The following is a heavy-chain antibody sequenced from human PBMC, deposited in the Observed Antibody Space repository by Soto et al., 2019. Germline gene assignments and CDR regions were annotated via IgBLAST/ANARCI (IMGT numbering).Heavy chain of an antibody. CDR2: ISANGQGI. V-gene: IGHV3-23*01. CDR3: AKDRNYPRDQFHK. CDR1: GFTFNNYA. J-gene: IGHJ4*02. Sequence: PGGSLRLSCAASGFTFNNYAMSWVHQAPGKGLEWVSAISANGQGIYYADSVKGRFIISRDSSKNTVFLHMDSLTAEDTAVYYCAKDRNYPRDQFHKWGQGPLMTFYS. D-gene: IGHD1-7*01.